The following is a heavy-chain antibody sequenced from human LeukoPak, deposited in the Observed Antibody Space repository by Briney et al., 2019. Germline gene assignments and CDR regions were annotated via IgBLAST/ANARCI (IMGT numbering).Heavy chain of an antibody. Sequence: GGSLRLSCAASGFTFSNFAMSWVRQAPGKGLECVSTISGSGGTIFYADSLKGRFSISRDNSKNTLYLQMHSLTAGDTAIYYCAKDLVYCGNSPFASWGQGTQVTVSS. J-gene: IGHJ4*02. D-gene: IGHD4-23*01. V-gene: IGHV3-23*01. CDR1: GFTFSNFA. CDR2: ISGSGGTI. CDR3: AKDLVYCGNSPFAS.